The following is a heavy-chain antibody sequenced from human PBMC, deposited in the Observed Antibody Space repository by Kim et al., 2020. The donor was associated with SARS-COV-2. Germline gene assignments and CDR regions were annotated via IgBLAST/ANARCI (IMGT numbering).Heavy chain of an antibody. Sequence: GGSLRLSCAASGFTVSSNYMSWVRQAPGKGLAWVSVIYSGGSTNYADSVKGRFTVSRDNSKNTLYLQMNSLRAEDTAVYYCARRMVYYYAMDVWGQGTTVTVS. V-gene: IGHV3-53*01. D-gene: IGHD2-15*01. CDR3: ARRMVYYYAMDV. CDR2: IYSGGST. CDR1: GFTVSSNY. J-gene: IGHJ6*02.